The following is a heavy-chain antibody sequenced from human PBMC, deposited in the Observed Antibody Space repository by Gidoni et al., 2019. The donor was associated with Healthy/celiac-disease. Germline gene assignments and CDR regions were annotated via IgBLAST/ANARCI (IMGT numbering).Heavy chain of an antibody. CDR3: AREVITMEAFDI. CDR1: GFTFSIYA. V-gene: IGHV3-30-3*01. D-gene: IGHD3-10*01. Sequence: QVQLVESGGGVVQPGRSLRLSCAASGFTFSIYAMHWVRQAPGKGLEWVAVISYDGSNKYYADSVKGRFTISRDNSKNTLYLQMNSLRAEDTAVYYCAREVITMEAFDIWGQGTMVTVSS. CDR2: ISYDGSNK. J-gene: IGHJ3*02.